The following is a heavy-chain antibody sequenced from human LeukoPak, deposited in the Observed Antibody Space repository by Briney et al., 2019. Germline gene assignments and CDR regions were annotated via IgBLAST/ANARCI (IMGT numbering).Heavy chain of an antibody. D-gene: IGHD5-12*01. V-gene: IGHV2-26*01. J-gene: IGHJ6*02. CDR2: IFSNDEK. CDR1: GFSLSNARMG. CDR3: ARSGYSGYDYLGYYYYGMDV. Sequence: SGPTLVNPTETLTLTCTVSGFSLSNARMGVSWIRQPPGKALEWLAHIFSNDEKSYSTSLKSRLTISKDTSKSQVVLTMTNMDPVDTATYYCARSGYSGYDYLGYYYYGMDVWGQGTTVTVSS.